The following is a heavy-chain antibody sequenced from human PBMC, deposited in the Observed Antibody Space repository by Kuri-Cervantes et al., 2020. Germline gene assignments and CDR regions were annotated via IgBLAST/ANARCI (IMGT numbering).Heavy chain of an antibody. V-gene: IGHV3-20*04. CDR2: INWNSGSI. CDR3: AREVGATSLFWLHTRNDAFDI. Sequence: GESLKIPCAASGFTFDDYGMSWVRQAPGKGLEWVSGINWNSGSIGYAASVKGRFTISRDNAKNSLYLQMNSLRAEDTALYYCAREVGATSLFWLHTRNDAFDIWGQGTMVTVSS. D-gene: IGHD1-26*01. J-gene: IGHJ3*02. CDR1: GFTFDDYG.